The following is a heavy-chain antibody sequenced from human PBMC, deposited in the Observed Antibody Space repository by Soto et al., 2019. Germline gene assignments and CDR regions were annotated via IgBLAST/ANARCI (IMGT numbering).Heavy chain of an antibody. J-gene: IGHJ5*02. D-gene: IGHD6-19*01. CDR3: ARDNSSSGWYNWFDP. CDR1: SGSISSGGYY. V-gene: IGHV4-31*03. CDR2: IYYSGST. Sequence: SETLSLTCTVSSGSISSGGYYWSWIRQHPGKGLEWIGYIYYSGSTYYNPSLKSRVTISVDTSKNQFSLKLSSVTAADTAVYYCARDNSSSGWYNWFDPWGQGTLVTVSS.